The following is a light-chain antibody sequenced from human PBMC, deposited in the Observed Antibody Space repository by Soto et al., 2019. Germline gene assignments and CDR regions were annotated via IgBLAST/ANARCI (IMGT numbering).Light chain of an antibody. CDR3: QQYNSWLWT. V-gene: IGKV3-15*01. Sequence: EIVMTQSPATLSVSPGEGATLSCRASQSVSSKLAWYQQKPGQAPRLLIYGASPRATGIPARFSGSGSGTGFTLIISSLQSEDSAVYYCQQYNSWLWTFGQGTKVEIK. J-gene: IGKJ1*01. CDR1: QSVSSK. CDR2: GAS.